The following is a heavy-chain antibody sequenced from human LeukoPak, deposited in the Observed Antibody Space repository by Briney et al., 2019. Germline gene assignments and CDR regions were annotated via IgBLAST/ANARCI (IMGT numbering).Heavy chain of an antibody. Sequence: GGSLRLSCVASGFTFSSYAMHWVRQAPGKGREYVSAISSNGGSTYYANSVKGRFTISRDNSKNTLYLQMGSLRAEDMAVYYCARDYGDYEIYYYMDVWGKGTTVTVSS. CDR2: ISSNGGST. CDR1: GFTFSSYA. D-gene: IGHD4-17*01. J-gene: IGHJ6*03. V-gene: IGHV3-64*01. CDR3: ARDYGDYEIYYYMDV.